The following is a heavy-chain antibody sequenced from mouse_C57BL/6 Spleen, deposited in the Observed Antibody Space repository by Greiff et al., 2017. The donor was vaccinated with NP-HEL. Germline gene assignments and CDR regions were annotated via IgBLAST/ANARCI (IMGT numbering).Heavy chain of an antibody. CDR3: ARWGTTVVDAMDY. J-gene: IGHJ4*01. D-gene: IGHD1-1*01. CDR1: GYAFTNYL. Sequence: VQLQQSGAELVRPGTSVKVSCKASGYAFTNYLIEWVKQRPGQGLEWIGVINPGSGGTNYNEKFKGKATLTADKSSSTAYMQLSSLTSEDSAVYFCARWGTTVVDAMDYWGQGTSVTVSS. V-gene: IGHV1-54*01. CDR2: INPGSGGT.